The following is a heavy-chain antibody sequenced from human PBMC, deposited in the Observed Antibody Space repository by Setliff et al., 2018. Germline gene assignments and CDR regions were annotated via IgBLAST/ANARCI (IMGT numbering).Heavy chain of an antibody. CDR3: ARASRYGTPRYRGDYYMDV. V-gene: IGHV7-4-1*02. CDR1: GYTFTTYA. J-gene: IGHJ6*03. D-gene: IGHD5-12*01. Sequence: GASVKVSCKASGYTFTTYAISWMRQAPGQGLEYMGWINTNTGNPSYAQGFTGRFVFSLDTSVSTAYLRISSLKAEDTAVYYCARASRYGTPRYRGDYYMDVWGKGTTVTVSS. CDR2: INTNTGNP.